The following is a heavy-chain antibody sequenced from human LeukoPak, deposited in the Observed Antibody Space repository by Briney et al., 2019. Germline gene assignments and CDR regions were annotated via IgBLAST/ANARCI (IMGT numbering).Heavy chain of an antibody. D-gene: IGHD6-19*01. V-gene: IGHV3-23*01. Sequence: GGSLRLSCAASGFMFRDYAMTWVRQAPGKGLEWVSAISGSGGSTFYVGSVKGRFTISRDTSKNTLYLQMTSLRAEDTATYYCAKGAAVAGEHFYGVDVWGQGTTVTVSS. CDR1: GFMFRDYA. J-gene: IGHJ6*02. CDR3: AKGAAVAGEHFYGVDV. CDR2: ISGSGGST.